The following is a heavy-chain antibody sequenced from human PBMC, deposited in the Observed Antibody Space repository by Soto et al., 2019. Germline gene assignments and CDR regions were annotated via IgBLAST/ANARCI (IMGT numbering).Heavy chain of an antibody. CDR1: GYTFTNYD. J-gene: IGHJ5*02. Sequence: GASVKVSCKASGYTFTNYDINWVRQATGQGLEWMGWMNPNSGNTGYAQKFQGRVTMTRDTSITTAYMELSSLRSEDTAVYYCARDRDYYDSSGYYSPRNHNWFDPWGQGTLVTVSS. CDR3: ARDRDYYDSSGYYSPRNHNWFDP. V-gene: IGHV1-8*01. CDR2: MNPNSGNT. D-gene: IGHD3-22*01.